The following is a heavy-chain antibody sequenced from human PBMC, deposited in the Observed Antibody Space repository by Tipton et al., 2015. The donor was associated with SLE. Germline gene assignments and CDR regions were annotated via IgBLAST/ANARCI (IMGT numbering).Heavy chain of an antibody. CDR1: AGSITSSSYY. V-gene: IGHV4-39*07. J-gene: IGHJ3*02. CDR2: IYHSGST. D-gene: IGHD1-26*01. CDR3: ARTLGAIAHTVYDAFDI. Sequence: TLSLTCTVSAGSITSSSYYWAWIRQPPGKGLEGIGTIYHSGSTYYNPTLKSRVTMSVDMSKNQFSLRLTSVTAADTAVYYCARTLGAIAHTVYDAFDIWGQGKMVTVSS.